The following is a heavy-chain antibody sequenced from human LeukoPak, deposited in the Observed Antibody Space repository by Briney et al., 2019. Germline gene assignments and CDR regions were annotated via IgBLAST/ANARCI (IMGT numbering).Heavy chain of an antibody. D-gene: IGHD3-10*01. V-gene: IGHV1-2*02. J-gene: IGHJ3*02. CDR1: GYSFTTYY. Sequence: EASVKVSCKASGYSFTTYYMHWVRQAPGQGLEWMGWINPNSGGTNYAQKFQGRVTMTRDTSISTAYMELSRLRSDDTAVYYCARGKTLWFGESTDAFDIWGQGTMVTVSS. CDR2: INPNSGGT. CDR3: ARGKTLWFGESTDAFDI.